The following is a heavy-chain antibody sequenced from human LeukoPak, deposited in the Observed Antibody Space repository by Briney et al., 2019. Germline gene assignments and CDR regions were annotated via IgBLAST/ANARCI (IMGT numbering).Heavy chain of an antibody. Sequence: RASVKVSCKASGYTSTNYVISWVRQAPGQGLEWMGWISAYNGNTNYAQKLQGRVTMTTDTSTSTAYMELRSLRSDDTAVYYCARGNIQLWQNYYYYYMDVWGKGTTVTISS. D-gene: IGHD5-18*01. J-gene: IGHJ6*03. V-gene: IGHV1-18*01. CDR1: GYTSTNYV. CDR2: ISAYNGNT. CDR3: ARGNIQLWQNYYYYYMDV.